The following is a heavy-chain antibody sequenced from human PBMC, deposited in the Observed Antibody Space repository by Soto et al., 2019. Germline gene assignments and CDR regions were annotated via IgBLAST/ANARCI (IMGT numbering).Heavy chain of an antibody. CDR3: ARDLSRDTTPYFDL. CDR1: GFAFSSYW. Sequence: GGSLRLSCAASGFAFSSYWMHWVRQTPGKGPVWVSRIYNDGSRTAYADSVKGRFTISRDNAKNTMYLQMSSLTVEDTAVYYCARDLSRDTTPYFDLWGQGTLVTVSS. CDR2: IYNDGSRT. J-gene: IGHJ4*02. V-gene: IGHV3-74*01. D-gene: IGHD1-1*01.